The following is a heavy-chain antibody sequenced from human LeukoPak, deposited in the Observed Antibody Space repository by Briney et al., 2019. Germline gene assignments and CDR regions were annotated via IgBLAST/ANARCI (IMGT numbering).Heavy chain of an antibody. D-gene: IGHD3-10*01. J-gene: IGHJ4*02. CDR3: ASASHITMLRGANDY. Sequence: SVKVSCKASGGTFSSYTFSWVRQAPGQGLEWMGGIIPIFGTANYAQKLQGRVTITADESTSTAYMELSSLRSEDTAVYYCASASHITMLRGANDYWGQGTLVTVSS. CDR1: GGTFSSYT. V-gene: IGHV1-69*13. CDR2: IIPIFGTA.